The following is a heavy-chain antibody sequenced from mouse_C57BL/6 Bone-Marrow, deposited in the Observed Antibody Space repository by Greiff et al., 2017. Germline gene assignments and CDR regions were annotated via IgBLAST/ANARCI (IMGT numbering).Heavy chain of an antibody. CDR3: AREVYDGYDWFAY. V-gene: IGHV1-69*01. Sequence: VQLQQPGAGLVLPEASVKLSCKASGYTFTSYWMHWVMQRPGQGLEWIGEIDPSDSYSTYNQKFKGKSTLTADKSSSTAYLQLNSLTSEDSAVYFCAREVYDGYDWFAYWGTGTLVTVSA. J-gene: IGHJ3*01. D-gene: IGHD2-3*01. CDR2: IDPSDSYS. CDR1: GYTFTSYW.